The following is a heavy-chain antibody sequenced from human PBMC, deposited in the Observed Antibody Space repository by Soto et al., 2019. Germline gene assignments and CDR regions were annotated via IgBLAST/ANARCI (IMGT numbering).Heavy chain of an antibody. V-gene: IGHV4-61*01. CDR1: GGSVSSGSYY. J-gene: IGHJ6*02. CDR3: ARPYCTTTACQAHGIDV. D-gene: IGHD4-4*01. CDR2: IYYSGTT. Sequence: PSETLSLTCTVSGGSVSSGSYYWTWVRQPPGKGLEWLGYIYYSGTTNYNPPLKSRITISVDTSGNQFSLKLSSVTAADTAVYFCARPYCTTTACQAHGIDVWGQGTTVTVSS.